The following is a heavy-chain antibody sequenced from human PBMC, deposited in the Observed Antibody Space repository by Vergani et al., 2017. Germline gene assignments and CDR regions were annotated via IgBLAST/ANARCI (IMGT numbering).Heavy chain of an antibody. V-gene: IGHV4-34*01. J-gene: IGHJ4*02. CDR2: INHSGST. CDR3: ARGKYLPRGVLRYFDWFDY. Sequence: QVQLQQWGAGLLKPSETLSLTCAVYGGPFSGYYWSWIRQPPGKGLEWIGEINHSGSTNYNPSLKSRVTISVDTSKNQFSLKLSSVTAGDTAVYYCARGKYLPRGVLRYFDWFDYWGQGTLVTVSS. CDR1: GGPFSGYY. D-gene: IGHD3-9*01.